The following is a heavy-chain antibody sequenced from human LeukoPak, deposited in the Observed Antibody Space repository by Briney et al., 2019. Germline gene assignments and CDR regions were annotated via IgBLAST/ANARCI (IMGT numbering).Heavy chain of an antibody. CDR1: GFTFDDYG. CDR3: ASPRGATDAFDI. Sequence: GGSLRLSCAASGFTFDDYGMSWVRQAPGKGLEWVSGINWNGGSTGYADSVKGRFTISRDNAKNSLYLQMNSLRAEDTAVYYCASPRGATDAFDIWGQGTMVTVSS. J-gene: IGHJ3*02. D-gene: IGHD1-26*01. CDR2: INWNGGST. V-gene: IGHV3-20*04.